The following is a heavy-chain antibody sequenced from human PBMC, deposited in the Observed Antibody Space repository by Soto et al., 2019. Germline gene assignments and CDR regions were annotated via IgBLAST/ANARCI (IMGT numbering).Heavy chain of an antibody. D-gene: IGHD3-16*01. J-gene: IGHJ4*02. CDR2: ISGSGVKT. CDR3: AKESSRQGDADY. CDR1: GFTFSSAA. Sequence: EVQLLDSGGGLVQPGGSLRLSCAASGFTFSSAAMSWVRQAPGKGLEWVSAISGSGVKTYYADSVKGRFTISRDNSKNTLSLQMNSLRAEDTAVYYCAKESSRQGDADYWGQGTLVTVSS. V-gene: IGHV3-23*01.